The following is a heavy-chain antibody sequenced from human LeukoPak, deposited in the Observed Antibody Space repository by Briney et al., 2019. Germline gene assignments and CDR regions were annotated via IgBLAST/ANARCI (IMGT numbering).Heavy chain of an antibody. Sequence: SETLSLTCTVSGGSISSSTYYWCRIRQPPGKGLEWIGSIYYSGSTYYNPSLKSRVTISVDTSKNQFSLKLSSVTAADSAVYYCARSTIAVAGTGVFDIWGQGTMVTVSS. J-gene: IGHJ3*02. CDR3: ARSTIAVAGTGVFDI. V-gene: IGHV4-39*01. CDR1: GGSISSSTYY. CDR2: IYYSGST. D-gene: IGHD6-19*01.